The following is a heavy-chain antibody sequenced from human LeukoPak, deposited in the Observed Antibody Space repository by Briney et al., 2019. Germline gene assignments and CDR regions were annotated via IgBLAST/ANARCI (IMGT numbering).Heavy chain of an antibody. D-gene: IGHD3-10*01. CDR1: GFTFSSYA. J-gene: IGHJ4*02. Sequence: GGSLRLSCAASGFTFSSYAMSWVRQAPGKGLEWVSTISGRDDNTYYADSVKGRFTISRDNSKNTLYLQMNSLRTEDTAVYYCAKLWFGELNYFDYWGQGALLTVSS. V-gene: IGHV3-23*01. CDR3: AKLWFGELNYFDY. CDR2: ISGRDDNT.